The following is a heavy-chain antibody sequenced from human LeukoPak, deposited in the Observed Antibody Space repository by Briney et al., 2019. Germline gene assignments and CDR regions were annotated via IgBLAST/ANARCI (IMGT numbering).Heavy chain of an antibody. CDR2: INPNSGGT. J-gene: IGHJ6*02. V-gene: IGHV1-2*02. Sequence: GASVKVSCKASEYTFIDYYLHWVRQAPGQGLEWMAWINPNSGGTHYAQKFQGRVTMTRDTSINTAYMGLSGLRSDDTAVYYCARDRLRYLGPGSYYYVLDVWGQGTTVTVSS. CDR1: EYTFIDYY. CDR3: ARDRLRYLGPGSYYYVLDV. D-gene: IGHD3-9*01.